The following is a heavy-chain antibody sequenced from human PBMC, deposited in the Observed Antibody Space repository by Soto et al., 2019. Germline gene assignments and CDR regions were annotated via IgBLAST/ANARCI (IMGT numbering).Heavy chain of an antibody. D-gene: IGHD4-17*01. CDR1: GFTFSSYG. CDR2: IWYDGSNT. J-gene: IGHJ4*02. Sequence: QVQLVESGGGVVQPGRSLRLSCAASGFTFSSYGMHWVRQAPGKGLEWVAVIWYDGSNTYYADSVKGRFTISRDNSKNTLYLQMNSLRAEDTAVYYCAISQTLYGDYFAYWGQGTLVTVSS. V-gene: IGHV3-33*01. CDR3: AISQTLYGDYFAY.